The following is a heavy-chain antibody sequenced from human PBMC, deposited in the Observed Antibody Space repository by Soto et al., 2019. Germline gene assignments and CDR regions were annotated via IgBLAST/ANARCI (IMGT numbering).Heavy chain of an antibody. CDR3: ARERIAARQKGNFDY. CDR1: GFTFSSYA. CDR2: ISYDGSNK. V-gene: IGHV3-30-3*01. Sequence: GGSLRLSCAASGFTFSSYAMHWVRQAPGKGLEWVAVISYDGSNKYYADSVKGRFTISRDNSKNTLYLQMNSLRAEDTAVYYCARERIAARQKGNFDYWGQGTLVTVSS. D-gene: IGHD6-6*01. J-gene: IGHJ4*02.